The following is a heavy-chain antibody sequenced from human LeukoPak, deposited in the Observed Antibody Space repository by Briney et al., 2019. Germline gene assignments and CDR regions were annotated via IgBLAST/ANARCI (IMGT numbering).Heavy chain of an antibody. D-gene: IGHD1-26*01. J-gene: IGHJ4*02. Sequence: GRSLRLSCAASEFTFSSYAMHWVRQAPGKGLEWVAVIPYDGSNKYYADSVKGRFTISRDNSKNTLYLQMNSLRAEDTAVYYCARDVGSESYYFDYWGQGTLVTVSS. CDR2: IPYDGSNK. CDR1: EFTFSSYA. CDR3: ARDVGSESYYFDY. V-gene: IGHV3-30-3*01.